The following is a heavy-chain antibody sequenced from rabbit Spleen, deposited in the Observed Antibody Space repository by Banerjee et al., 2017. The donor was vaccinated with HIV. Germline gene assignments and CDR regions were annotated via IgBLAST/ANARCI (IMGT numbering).Heavy chain of an antibody. Sequence: QEQLVESGGGLVQPEGSLTLTCTASGFSFSNKAVMCWVRQAPGKGLEWIACINAATGKGVYASWAKCRFAISKTSSTTVTLQMTSLTIADTATYFCARDLVGVISWNFILWGPGTLVTVS. V-gene: IGHV1S45*01. CDR1: GFSFSNKAV. D-gene: IGHD1-1*01. CDR2: INAATGKG. J-gene: IGHJ4*01. CDR3: ARDLVGVISWNFIL.